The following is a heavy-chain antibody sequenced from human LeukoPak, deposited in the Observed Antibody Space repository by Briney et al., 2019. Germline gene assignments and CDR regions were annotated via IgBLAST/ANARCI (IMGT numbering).Heavy chain of an antibody. J-gene: IGHJ3*02. Sequence: SETLSLTCTVSGGSISNGDYYWTWIRQHPGKGLEWIGYIYYSGGTYYNPSLKSRVVISVDTYQNQFPLKLKSVPAADTAVYFCARDQRWLRFVGFDIWGQGTMVTISS. CDR2: IYYSGGT. CDR3: ARDQRWLRFVGFDI. CDR1: GGSISNGDYY. D-gene: IGHD5-12*01. V-gene: IGHV4-31*03.